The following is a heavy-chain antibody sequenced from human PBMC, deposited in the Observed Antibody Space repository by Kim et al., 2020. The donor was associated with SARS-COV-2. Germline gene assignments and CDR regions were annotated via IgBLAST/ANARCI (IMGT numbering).Heavy chain of an antibody. CDR3: ARGYHYYDSKAGAFDI. CDR2: INHSGST. V-gene: IGHV4-34*01. J-gene: IGHJ3*02. CDR1: GGSFSGYY. D-gene: IGHD3-22*01. Sequence: SETLSLTCAVYGGSFSGYYWSWIRQPPGKGLEWIGEINHSGSTNYNPSLKSRVTISVDTSKNQFSLKLSSVTAADTAVYYCARGYHYYDSKAGAFDIWGQGTMVTVSS.